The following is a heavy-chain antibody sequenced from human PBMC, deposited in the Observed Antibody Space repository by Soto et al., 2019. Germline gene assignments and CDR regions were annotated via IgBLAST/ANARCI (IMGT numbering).Heavy chain of an antibody. CDR3: VRSMTTVGTLYY. V-gene: IGHV4-39*01. D-gene: IGHD4-17*01. J-gene: IGHJ4*02. Sequence: QLQLQESGPGLVKPSETLSLTCTVSGGSISSSSYYWGWIRQPPGKGLEWIGSIYYSGSTYYNPSRTSQDHISLDTSTNQFSLKLSSVTAADPAVYYCVRSMTTVGTLYYWRQGTLVTVSS. CDR2: IYYSGST. CDR1: GGSISSSSYY.